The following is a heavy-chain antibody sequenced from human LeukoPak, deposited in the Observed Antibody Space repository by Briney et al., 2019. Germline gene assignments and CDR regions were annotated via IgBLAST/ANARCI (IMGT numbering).Heavy chain of an antibody. CDR2: IYYTGST. V-gene: IGHV4-39*07. CDR1: RGSVSSSTYY. J-gene: IGHJ4*02. D-gene: IGHD2-8*01. Sequence: SETLSLTCTVTRGSVSSSTYYWSWVRQPPGKGLEWIASIYYTGSTYYNPSLKSRVTISLDMSKNEFFLTMTSVTAADTAVYFCTAEKNGSPHYWGQGTQVTVSS. CDR3: TAEKNGSPHY.